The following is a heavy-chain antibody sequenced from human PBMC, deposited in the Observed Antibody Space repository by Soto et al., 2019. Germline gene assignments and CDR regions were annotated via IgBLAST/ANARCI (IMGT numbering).Heavy chain of an antibody. CDR2: IWYDGSNK. CDR3: ATALTGDTYWYFDL. J-gene: IGHJ2*01. V-gene: IGHV3-33*01. D-gene: IGHD3-9*01. CDR1: GFTFSSYG. Sequence: QVQLVESGGGVVQPGRSLRLSCAASGFTFSSYGMHWVRQAPGKGLEWVAVIWYDGSNKYYADSVKGRFTISRDNSKNPLYLQMNSLRAEDTTVYYCATALTGDTYWYFDLWGRGTLVTVSS.